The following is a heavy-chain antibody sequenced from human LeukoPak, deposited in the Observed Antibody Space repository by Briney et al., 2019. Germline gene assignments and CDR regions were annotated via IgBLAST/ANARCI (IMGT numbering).Heavy chain of an antibody. D-gene: IGHD2-2*01. CDR1: GYTFTSYG. Sequence: ASVKVSCKASGYTFTSYGIIWVRQAPGQGLEWMGWISAYNGNTNYAQKLQGRVTMTTDTSTSTAYMELRSLRSDDTAVYYCARVSVVVPAALGYYYGMDVWGQGTTVTVSS. V-gene: IGHV1-18*01. CDR3: ARVSVVVPAALGYYYGMDV. J-gene: IGHJ6*02. CDR2: ISAYNGNT.